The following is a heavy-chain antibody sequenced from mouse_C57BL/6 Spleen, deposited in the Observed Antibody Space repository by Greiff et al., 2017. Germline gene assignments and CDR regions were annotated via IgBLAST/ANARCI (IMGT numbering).Heavy chain of an antibody. CDR1: GFNIKDDY. Sequence: EVKVVESGAELVRPGASVKSSCTASGFNIKDDYMHWVKQRPEQGLEWIGWIDPENGDTEYASKFQGKATITADTSSNTAYLQLSSLTSEDTAVYYCTTGWGNYYPFAYWGQGTLVTVSA. CDR3: TTGWGNYYPFAY. D-gene: IGHD2-1*01. V-gene: IGHV14-4*01. CDR2: IDPENGDT. J-gene: IGHJ3*01.